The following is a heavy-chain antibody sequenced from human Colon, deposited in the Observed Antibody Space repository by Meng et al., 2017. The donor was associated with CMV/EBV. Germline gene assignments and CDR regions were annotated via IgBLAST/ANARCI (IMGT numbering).Heavy chain of an antibody. CDR1: GFSVTSSH. V-gene: IGHV3-53*01. J-gene: IGHJ6*02. D-gene: IGHD2-21*01. Sequence: GESLKISCAAPGFSVTSSHLRWVRQAPGKGLEWVSFIDGSGNSDYANSVRGRFTMSRDKSKNILYLQMTSLRADDSAVYYCVGRLRPDVWGQGTTVTVSS. CDR2: IDGSGNS. CDR3: VGRLRPDV.